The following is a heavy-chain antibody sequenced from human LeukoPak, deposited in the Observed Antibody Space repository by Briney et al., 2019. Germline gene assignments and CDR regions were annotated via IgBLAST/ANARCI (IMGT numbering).Heavy chain of an antibody. D-gene: IGHD1-26*01. CDR2: INPNSGGT. Sequence: ASVKVSCKASGYTFTGYYMHWVRQAPGQGLEWMGWINPNSGGTNYAQKFQGRVTMTRDTSISTAYMELSRLRSDGTAVYYCARVPRGSYWSTRFDYWGQGTLVTVSS. CDR1: GYTFTGYY. J-gene: IGHJ4*02. CDR3: ARVPRGSYWSTRFDY. V-gene: IGHV1-2*02.